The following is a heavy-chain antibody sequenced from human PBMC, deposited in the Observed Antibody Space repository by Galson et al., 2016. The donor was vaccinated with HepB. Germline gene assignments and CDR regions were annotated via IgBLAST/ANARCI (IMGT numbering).Heavy chain of an antibody. V-gene: IGHV3-23*01. CDR2: ISGSGDST. CDR3: AKDFRGSGYFLDS. J-gene: IGHJ4*02. CDR1: GIIFSNYA. D-gene: IGHD6-13*01. Sequence: SLRLSCAASGIIFSNYAMSWVRQAPGKGLEWVSVISGSGDSTYYADSVKGRFTISRDNSKNTLFLQMNSLRGEDSALYYCAKDFRGSGYFLDSWGQGTLVTVSS.